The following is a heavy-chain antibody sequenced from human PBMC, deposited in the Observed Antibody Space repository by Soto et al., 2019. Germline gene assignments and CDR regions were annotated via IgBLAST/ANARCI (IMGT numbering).Heavy chain of an antibody. Sequence: SETLSLTCTVSGGSISSYYWSWIRQPPGKGLEWIGYIYYSGSTNYNPSLKSRVTISVDTSKNQFSLKLSSVTAADTAVYYCARDGRVVGATTTFNAFDIWGQGTRVTVSS. J-gene: IGHJ3*02. CDR2: IYYSGST. CDR1: GGSISSYY. D-gene: IGHD1-26*01. CDR3: ARDGRVVGATTTFNAFDI. V-gene: IGHV4-59*01.